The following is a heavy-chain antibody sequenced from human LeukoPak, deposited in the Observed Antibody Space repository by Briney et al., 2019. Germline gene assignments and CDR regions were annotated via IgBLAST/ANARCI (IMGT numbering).Heavy chain of an antibody. CDR3: TRGPGGSWAPFDY. V-gene: IGHV1-3*01. CDR2: INADNGNT. Sequence: ASVKVSCKASGYTFTSYAMHWVRQAPGQRLEGMGWINADNGNTEYSQKFQGRVTIVRDTSASTAYMELSSLKSEDTAVYYCTRGPGGSWAPFDYSGQGTPVTASS. J-gene: IGHJ4*02. CDR1: GYTFTSYA. D-gene: IGHD6-13*01.